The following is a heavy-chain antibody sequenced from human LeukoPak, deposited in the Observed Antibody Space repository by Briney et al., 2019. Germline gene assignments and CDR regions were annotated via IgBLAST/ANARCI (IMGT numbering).Heavy chain of an antibody. Sequence: ASVKVSCKASGYTFTAYYLHWVRQAPGQGLEWMGWINPNTGGAKYAQKFQGRLTMTRDTSINTVYMGLSRLRSDDTAVYFCARGLLQHIVVVTAIRGSWFDPWGQGTLVTVSS. CDR2: INPNTGGA. CDR1: GYTFTAYY. V-gene: IGHV1-2*02. CDR3: ARGLLQHIVVVTAIRGSWFDP. J-gene: IGHJ5*02. D-gene: IGHD2-21*02.